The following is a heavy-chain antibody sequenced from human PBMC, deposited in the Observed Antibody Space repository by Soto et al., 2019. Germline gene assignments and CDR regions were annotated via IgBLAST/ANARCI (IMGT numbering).Heavy chain of an antibody. V-gene: IGHV3-21*01. CDR3: GRDSVFIMVGGFMDKLDN. CDR1: GFTFSSYS. CDR2: ISSSSSYI. D-gene: IGHD3-10*01. J-gene: IGHJ4*02. Sequence: GGSLRLSCAASGFTFSSYSMNWVRQAPGKGLEWVSSISSSSSYIYYADSVKGRFTISRDNAKNSLYLQMNSLRAEDTAVYYWGRDSVFIMVGGFMDKLDNWARETLVPFPS.